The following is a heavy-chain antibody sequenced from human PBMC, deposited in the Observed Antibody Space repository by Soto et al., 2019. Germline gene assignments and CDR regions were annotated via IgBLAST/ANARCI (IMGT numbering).Heavy chain of an antibody. J-gene: IGHJ5*02. V-gene: IGHV4-59*01. D-gene: IGHD3-16*02. CDR3: ARLSSYDYIWGSYPDWFDP. CDR2: IYYSGST. CDR1: GGSISSYY. Sequence: SETLSLTCTVSGGSISSYYWSWIRQPPGKGLEWIGYIYYSGSTNYNPSLKSRVTISVDTSKNQFSLKLSSVTAADTAVYYRARLSSYDYIWGSYPDWFDPWGQGTLVTVSS.